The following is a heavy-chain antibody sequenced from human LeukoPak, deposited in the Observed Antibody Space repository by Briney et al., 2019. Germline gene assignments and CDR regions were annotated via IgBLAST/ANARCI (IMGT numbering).Heavy chain of an antibody. V-gene: IGHV4-39*07. CDR1: GGSISSSSYY. D-gene: IGHD3-16*01. CDR3: ARTHRGGYYYYYMDV. J-gene: IGHJ6*03. Sequence: PSETLSLTCTVSGGSISSSSYYWGWIRQPPGKGLEWIGSIYYSGSTNYNPFLKSRVTISVDTSKNQFSLKLSSVTAADTAVYYCARTHRGGYYYYYMDVWGKGTTVTISS. CDR2: IYYSGST.